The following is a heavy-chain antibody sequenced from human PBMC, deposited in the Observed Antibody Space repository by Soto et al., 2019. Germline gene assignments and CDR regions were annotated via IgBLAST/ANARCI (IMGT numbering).Heavy chain of an antibody. J-gene: IGHJ4*02. CDR3: AVDYYFDY. Sequence: EVQLLDSGGGLLQPGGSLRLSCAASGFSFSTYAMSWVRQAPGKGLEWVSSISGGGSSTHYADSVKGRFTVSRDNSKNTLYLQMNSLSVEDTAVYYCAVDYYFDYWGQGTLVTVSS. CDR1: GFSFSTYA. V-gene: IGHV3-23*01. D-gene: IGHD5-12*01. CDR2: ISGGGSST.